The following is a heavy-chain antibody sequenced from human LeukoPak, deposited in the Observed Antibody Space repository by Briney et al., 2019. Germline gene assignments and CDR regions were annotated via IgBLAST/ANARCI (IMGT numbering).Heavy chain of an antibody. V-gene: IGHV3-53*01. CDR1: GFTVNNYY. CDR3: AREAYGYYFDY. J-gene: IGHJ4*02. Sequence: GGSLRLSCAASGFTVNNYYMTWVRQAPGKGLEWVSVIYRSGNTYYADSVKGRFTISRDTSKNTLYLQMNSLRGEDTAVYYCAREAYGYYFDYWGQGTLVTVS. CDR2: IYRSGNT. D-gene: IGHD3-10*01.